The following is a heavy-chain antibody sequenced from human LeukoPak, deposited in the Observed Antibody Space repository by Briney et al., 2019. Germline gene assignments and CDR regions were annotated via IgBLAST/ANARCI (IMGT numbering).Heavy chain of an antibody. Sequence: GGSLRLSCAASGFTFSDYAIHWVRQAPGRGLEWVSVISYDGGSKYYADSVKGRFTISRDNSKNTLYLEMNSLRGEDTAMYYCARPQGGRQLWLHFDYWGQGTLVTVSS. V-gene: IGHV3-30-3*01. J-gene: IGHJ4*02. D-gene: IGHD5-18*01. CDR3: ARPQGGRQLWLHFDY. CDR2: ISYDGGSK. CDR1: GFTFSDYA.